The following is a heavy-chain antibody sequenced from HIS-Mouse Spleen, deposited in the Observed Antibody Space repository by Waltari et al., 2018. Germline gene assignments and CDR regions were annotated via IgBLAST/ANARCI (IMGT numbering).Heavy chain of an antibody. D-gene: IGHD6-19*01. CDR1: GGPISSSSYY. J-gene: IGHJ4*02. CDR2: IYYSGST. V-gene: IGHV4-39*01. CDR3: ARRRGWFDY. Sequence: QLQLQESCPGLAKPSETLSLPCTFSGGPISSSSYYWGWIRQPPGKGLEWIGSIYYSGSTYYNPSLKSRVTISVDTSKNQFSLKLSSVTAADTAVYYCARRRGWFDYWGQGTLVTVSS.